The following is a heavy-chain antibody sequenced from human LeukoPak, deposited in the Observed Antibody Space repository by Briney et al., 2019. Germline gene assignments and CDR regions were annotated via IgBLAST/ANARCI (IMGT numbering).Heavy chain of an antibody. Sequence: GASVKVSCKASGYTFTSYYIHWVRQAPGQGLEWMGIINPYDETSSSAHNFQVRITMTRDTSTTTVHMELSSLRSEDTAMYYCARIPYCAGGNCYSSPTLNFDYWGQGTLVTVTS. CDR3: ARIPYCAGGNCYSSPTLNFDY. V-gene: IGHV1-46*01. CDR2: INPYDETS. J-gene: IGHJ4*02. CDR1: GYTFTSYY. D-gene: IGHD2-15*01.